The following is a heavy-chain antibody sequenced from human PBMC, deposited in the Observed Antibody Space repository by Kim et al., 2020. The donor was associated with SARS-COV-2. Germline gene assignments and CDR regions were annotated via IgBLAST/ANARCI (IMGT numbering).Heavy chain of an antibody. CDR3: AGYSSGWSYYYGMDV. Sequence: SETPSLTCTVSGGSISSYYWSWIRQPPGKGLEWIGYIYYSGSTNYNPSLKSRVTISVDTSKNQFSLKLSSVTAADTAVYYCAGYSSGWSYYYGMDVWGQGTTVTVSS. CDR1: GGSISSYY. D-gene: IGHD6-19*01. J-gene: IGHJ6*02. V-gene: IGHV4-59*08. CDR2: IYYSGST.